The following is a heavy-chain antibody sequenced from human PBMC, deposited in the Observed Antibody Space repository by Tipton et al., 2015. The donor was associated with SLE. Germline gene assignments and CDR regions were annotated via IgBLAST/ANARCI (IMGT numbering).Heavy chain of an antibody. CDR3: AREEGIAVAGADY. D-gene: IGHD6-19*01. Sequence: TLSLTCTVSGDSISSGNYYWSWIRQPAGKGLEWIGYIWTGGSTNYNPSLKSRVTILADASKNQFSLKLSSVTAADTAVYYCAREEGIAVAGADYWGQGTLVTVSS. CDR1: GDSISSGNYY. V-gene: IGHV4-61*09. J-gene: IGHJ4*02. CDR2: IWTGGST.